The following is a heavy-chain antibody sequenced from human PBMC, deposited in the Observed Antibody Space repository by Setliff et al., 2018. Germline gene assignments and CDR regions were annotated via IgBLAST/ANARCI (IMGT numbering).Heavy chain of an antibody. CDR2: INPHASEK. CDR1: GFTFSSHW. V-gene: IGHV3-7*01. D-gene: IGHD3-10*01. CDR3: FGAGTCSY. Sequence: GGSLRLSCAASGFTFSSHWMTWVRQAPGKGLEWLAGINPHASEKYYVDSVRGRFTISRDNAKNSLSLQMNSLRTEDTAVYYCFGAGTCSYWGQGALVTVSS. J-gene: IGHJ4*02.